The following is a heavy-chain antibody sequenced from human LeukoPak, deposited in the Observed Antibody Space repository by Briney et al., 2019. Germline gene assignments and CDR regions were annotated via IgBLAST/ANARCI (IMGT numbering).Heavy chain of an antibody. V-gene: IGHV3-64*02. CDR2: ISSDGGST. J-gene: IGHJ2*01. CDR3: ARGRQGAKTRYFDL. CDR1: GIIFSNYA. Sequence: GGSLRLSCAASGIIFSNYAMHWVRQGPGKGLECISTISSDGGSTYYADSVKGRFTISRDNSKNTLYLQMGGLRAEDMAVYYCARGRQGAKTRYFDLWGRGTRVTVSS. D-gene: IGHD1-26*01.